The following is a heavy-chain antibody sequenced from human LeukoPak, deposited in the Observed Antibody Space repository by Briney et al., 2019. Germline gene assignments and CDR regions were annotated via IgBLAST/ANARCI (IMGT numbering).Heavy chain of an antibody. CDR2: IYYSGST. J-gene: IGHJ6*03. CDR3: ARRRGQSSGPSYYYFYMDV. V-gene: IGHV4-59*01. D-gene: IGHD2-8*02. CDR1: GGSISSYY. Sequence: SETLSLTCTVSGGSISSYYWSWIRQPPGKGLEWIGYIYYSGSTNYNPSLKSRVTISVDTSKNQFSLKVNSVTAADTAVYFCARRRGQSSGPSYYYFYMDVWGKGTAVTVSS.